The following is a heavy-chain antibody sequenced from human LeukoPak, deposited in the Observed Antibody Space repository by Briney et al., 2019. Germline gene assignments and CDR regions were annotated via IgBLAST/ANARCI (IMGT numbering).Heavy chain of an antibody. CDR3: AKPVGLEAPTASRYFDL. CDR2: VSYAASST. J-gene: IGHJ2*01. CDR1: GFTFSSYG. D-gene: IGHD2-2*01. Sequence: GGSLRLSCAASGFTFSSYGMHWVRQAPGKGLEWVSTVSYAASSTYYADSVRGRFTISRDNSKNTLFLHMDSLRAEDTAVYYCAKPVGLEAPTASRYFDLWGRGTQVTVSS. V-gene: IGHV3-23*01.